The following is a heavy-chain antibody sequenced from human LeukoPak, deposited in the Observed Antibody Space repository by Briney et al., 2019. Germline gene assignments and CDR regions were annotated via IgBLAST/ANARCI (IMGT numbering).Heavy chain of an antibody. CDR2: IYHSGST. D-gene: IGHD3-10*02. J-gene: IGHJ4*02. V-gene: IGHV4-38-2*02. Sequence: SETLSLTCTVSGYSISSGYYWGWIRQPPGKGLEWIGSIYHSGSTYYNPSLKSRVTISVDTSKNQFSLKLSSVTAADTAVYYCARAPSYFVMANYWGQGTLVTVSS. CDR3: ARAPSYFVMANY. CDR1: GYSISSGYY.